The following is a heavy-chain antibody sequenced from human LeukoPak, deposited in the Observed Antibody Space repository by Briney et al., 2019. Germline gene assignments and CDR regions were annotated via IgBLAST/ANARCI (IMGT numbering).Heavy chain of an antibody. D-gene: IGHD2-2*01. J-gene: IGHJ4*02. Sequence: GASVKVSCKASGGTFSSYAISWVRQAPGQGLEWMGGIIPIFGTANYAQKFQGRVTITADESTSTAYMELSSLRSEDTAVYYCARGRSSSIVVVPAAPIDYWGQGTLVTVSS. CDR2: IIPIFGTA. V-gene: IGHV1-69*13. CDR3: ARGRSSSIVVVPAAPIDY. CDR1: GGTFSSYA.